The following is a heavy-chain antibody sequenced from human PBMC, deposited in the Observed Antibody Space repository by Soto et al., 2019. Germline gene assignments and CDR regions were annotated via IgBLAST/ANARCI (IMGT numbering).Heavy chain of an antibody. J-gene: IGHJ3*02. D-gene: IGHD6-25*01. CDR1: GDSFSINIVT. CDR2: TYYTSTWNN. V-gene: IGHV6-1*01. Sequence: PSQNLSLTCDISGDSFSINIVTCNWIRQSPSGGLEWLGKTYYTSTWNNVYAGSVKSRITINPDTSKNQVSLQVNSVTPEDTAVYYCARQWSNSGWIGYDIWCQGTMVTV. CDR3: ARQWSNSGWIGYDI.